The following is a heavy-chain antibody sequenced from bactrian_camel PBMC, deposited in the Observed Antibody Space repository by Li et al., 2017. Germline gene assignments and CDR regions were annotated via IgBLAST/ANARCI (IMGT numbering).Heavy chain of an antibody. Sequence: HVQLVESGGGLVQAGGSLRLTCAASGYTSDIYCLGWFRQTPGKGLEWVTTISEGGSTYYADSMKGRLTISRDNAKNTLYLQLNSLKSEDTAMYCCAGGNVLYEFTTWGQGTQVTVS. J-gene: IGHJ4*01. CDR2: ISEGGST. V-gene: IGHV3S1*01. CDR1: GYTSDIYC. CDR3: AGGNVLYEFTT. D-gene: IGHD7*01.